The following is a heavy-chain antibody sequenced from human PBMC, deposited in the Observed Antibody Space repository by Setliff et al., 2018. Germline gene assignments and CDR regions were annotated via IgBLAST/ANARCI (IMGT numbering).Heavy chain of an antibody. J-gene: IGHJ4*02. CDR3: AAERRGYFYLY. CDR2: IIPIFGTA. V-gene: IGHV1-69*05. Sequence: VASVKVSCKASGGAFSSYAISWVRQAPGQGLEWMGGIIPIFGTANYAQKFQGRVTITTDESTSTAYMELSSLRSEDTAVYYCAAERRGYFYLYWGQGTLVTVSS. CDR1: GGAFSSYA. D-gene: IGHD5-18*01.